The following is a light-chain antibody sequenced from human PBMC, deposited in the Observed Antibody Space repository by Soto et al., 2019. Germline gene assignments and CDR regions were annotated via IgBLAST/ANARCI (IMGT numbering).Light chain of an antibody. J-gene: IGLJ3*02. Sequence: QSVLTQPPSASGTPGQRVTISCSGSSSNIGRNAVNWYQQVPGTAPKLLIYSHDQRPSGVPDRFSGSKSANTASLTVSGLQAEDEAFYYCSSTAGNNNLVFGGGTQLTVL. CDR2: SHD. V-gene: IGLV1-44*01. CDR1: SSNIGRNA. CDR3: SSTAGNNNLV.